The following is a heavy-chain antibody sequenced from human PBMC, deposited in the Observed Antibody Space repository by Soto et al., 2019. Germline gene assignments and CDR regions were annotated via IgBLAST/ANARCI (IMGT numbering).Heavy chain of an antibody. Sequence: ASVKVSCKASGYTFTSYGISWVRQAPGQGLEWMGWISAYNGNTNYAQKLQGRVTMTTDTSTSTAYMELRSLRSDDTAVYYCARDHCSSTSCYTGEVDYYYYGMDVWG. CDR2: ISAYNGNT. CDR3: ARDHCSSTSCYTGEVDYYYYGMDV. J-gene: IGHJ6*02. D-gene: IGHD2-2*02. CDR1: GYTFTSYG. V-gene: IGHV1-18*04.